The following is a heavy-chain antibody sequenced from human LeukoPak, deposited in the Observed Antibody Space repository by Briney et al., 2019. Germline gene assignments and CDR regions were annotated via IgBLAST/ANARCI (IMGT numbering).Heavy chain of an antibody. Sequence: ASVKVSCKASVYTFTSYDINWVRQATGQVLAWMGWMNPNSGNTGYAQKFQGRVTMTRNTSISTAYMELSSLRSEDTAVYYCARVTYNDFWSGYLSYENAFDIWGQGTMVTVSS. J-gene: IGHJ3*02. CDR2: MNPNSGNT. CDR1: VYTFTSYD. V-gene: IGHV1-8*01. D-gene: IGHD3-3*01. CDR3: ARVTYNDFWSGYLSYENAFDI.